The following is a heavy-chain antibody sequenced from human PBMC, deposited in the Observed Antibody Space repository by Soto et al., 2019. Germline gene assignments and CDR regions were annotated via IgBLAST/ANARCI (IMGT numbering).Heavy chain of an antibody. CDR1: RGTFSSYA. V-gene: IGHV1-69*13. J-gene: IGHJ6*02. Sequence: SVKVSCKASRGTFSSYAISWVRQAPGQGLEWMGGIIPIFGTANYAQKFQGRVTITADESTSTAYMELSSLRSEDTAVYYCARKAARDYYYYYGMEVWGQGTTVTVSS. CDR2: IIPIFGTA. CDR3: ARKAARDYYYYYGMEV. D-gene: IGHD6-6*01.